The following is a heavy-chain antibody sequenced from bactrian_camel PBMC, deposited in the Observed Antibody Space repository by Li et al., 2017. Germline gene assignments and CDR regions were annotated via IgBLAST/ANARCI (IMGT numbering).Heavy chain of an antibody. CDR3: AADRARTGGSCSLVSGLYDY. CDR2: FRPEDQRT. V-gene: IGHV3-3*01. CDR1: GYTYSSIC. D-gene: IGHD5*01. J-gene: IGHJ4*01. Sequence: GSLRLSCAASGYTYSSICMGWFRQAPGKEREAVATIYIAFRPEDQRTYYASSVKGRFTISPGNATNTVSLQMNSLRPEDTAMYYCAADRARTGGSCSLVSGLYDYLGHGTQVTVS.